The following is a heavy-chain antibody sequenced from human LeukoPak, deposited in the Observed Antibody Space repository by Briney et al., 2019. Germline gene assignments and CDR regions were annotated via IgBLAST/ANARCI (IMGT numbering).Heavy chain of an antibody. V-gene: IGHV3-33*01. D-gene: IGHD3-9*01. J-gene: IGHJ6*02. Sequence: GRSLRLSCAASGFTFSSYGMHWVRQAPGKGLEWVAVIWYDGSNKYYADSVKGRFTISRDNSKNTLYLQMNSLRAEDTAVYYCARIALYDDTAFYSGYYYYYYPMDVWGQGTTVTVSS. CDR1: GFTFSSYG. CDR3: ARIALYDDTAFYSGYYYYYYPMDV. CDR2: IWYDGSNK.